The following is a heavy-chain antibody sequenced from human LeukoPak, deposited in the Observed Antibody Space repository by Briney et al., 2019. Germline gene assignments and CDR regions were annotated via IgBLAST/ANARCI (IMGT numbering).Heavy chain of an antibody. CDR1: GFTFSSYA. D-gene: IGHD3-3*01. V-gene: IGHV3-23*01. CDR3: AKLVPSDDFWSGYLGWFDP. J-gene: IGHJ5*02. CDR2: ITSSGGST. Sequence: PGGSLRLSCAASGFTFSSYAMSWVRQAPGKGLEWVSSITSSGGSTYYAGSVKGQFTISRDNSKNTVYLQMNSLRAEDTAVYYCAKLVPSDDFWSGYLGWFDPWAREPWSPSPQ.